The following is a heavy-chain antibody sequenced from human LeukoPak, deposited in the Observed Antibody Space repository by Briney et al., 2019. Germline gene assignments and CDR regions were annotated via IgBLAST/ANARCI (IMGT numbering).Heavy chain of an antibody. CDR1: GYTFTSYD. Sequence: ASLKVSCKASGYTFTSYDINWVRQATGQGLGWMGWMNPNSGNTGYAQKFQGRVTITRNTSISTAYMELSSLRSEDTAVYYCARGHRGVVPAAKGLMDYWGQGTLVTVSS. CDR2: MNPNSGNT. V-gene: IGHV1-8*03. J-gene: IGHJ4*02. D-gene: IGHD2-2*01. CDR3: ARGHRGVVPAAKGLMDY.